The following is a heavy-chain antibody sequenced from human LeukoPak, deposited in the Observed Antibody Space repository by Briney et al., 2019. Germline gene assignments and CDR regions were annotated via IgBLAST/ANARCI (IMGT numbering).Heavy chain of an antibody. CDR2: IYSSGRT. J-gene: IGHJ4*02. D-gene: IGHD5-12*01. Sequence: SETLSLTCNVSGGSINTYYWNWIRQPPGKGLEWIGYIYSSGRTNYNPSLKSRVTISVDTSKNQFSLKLSSVTAADTAVYYCARVRGIVATVNYFDYWGQGTLVTVSS. CDR1: GGSINTYY. V-gene: IGHV4-59*01. CDR3: ARVRGIVATVNYFDY.